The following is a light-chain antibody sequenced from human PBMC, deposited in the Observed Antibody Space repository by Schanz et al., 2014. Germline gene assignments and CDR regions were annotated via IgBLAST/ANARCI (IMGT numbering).Light chain of an antibody. J-gene: IGKJ5*01. V-gene: IGKV3-20*01. CDR1: QSVSSNY. Sequence: EIVLTQSPGILSLSPGERVTLSCRASQSVSSNYLAWYQQKPGQAPRLLIHGASSRATGIPDRFSGSGSGTEFTLTISSLQSEDFAVYYCQQYNSWPPITFGQGTRLEIK. CDR2: GAS. CDR3: QQYNSWPPIT.